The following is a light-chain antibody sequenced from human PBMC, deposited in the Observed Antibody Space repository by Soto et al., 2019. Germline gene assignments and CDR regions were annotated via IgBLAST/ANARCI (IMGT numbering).Light chain of an antibody. J-gene: IGLJ2*01. CDR2: EGS. CDR1: SSDVGSYNL. Sequence: QSALTQPASVSGSPGQSITISCTGTSSDVGSYNLVSWYQQHPGKAPKLMIYEGSKRPSGVSNRFSGSKSGNRASLTISGLQAEDEADYYCCSYAGRDVVFGGGTKLTVL. V-gene: IGLV2-23*01. CDR3: CSYAGRDVV.